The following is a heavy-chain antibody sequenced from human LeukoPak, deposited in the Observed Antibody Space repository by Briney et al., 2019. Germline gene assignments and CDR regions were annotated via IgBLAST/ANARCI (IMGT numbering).Heavy chain of an antibody. Sequence: GRSLRLSCAASGFTFSSYAMHWVRQAPGKGLEWVAVISYDGSNKYYADSVRGRFTISRDNSKNTLYLQMNSLRAEDTAVYYCARESVRRGMVRGVMGYWGQGTLVTVSS. CDR2: ISYDGSNK. V-gene: IGHV3-30*01. D-gene: IGHD3-10*01. CDR1: GFTFSSYA. J-gene: IGHJ4*02. CDR3: ARESVRRGMVRGVMGY.